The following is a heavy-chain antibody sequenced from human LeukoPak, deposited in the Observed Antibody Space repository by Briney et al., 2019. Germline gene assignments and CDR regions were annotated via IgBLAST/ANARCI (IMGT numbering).Heavy chain of an antibody. V-gene: IGHV3-7*03. D-gene: IGHD1-7*01. Sequence: GGSLRLSCAASGFTFSSYWISWVRQAPGKGLEWVANIKQDGSEKYYVDSVKGRFTISRDNAKSSSYLQMNSLRDEDTAVYFCARALWNSGCVWGQGTLVTVSS. J-gene: IGHJ4*02. CDR3: ARALWNSGCV. CDR2: IKQDGSEK. CDR1: GFTFSSYW.